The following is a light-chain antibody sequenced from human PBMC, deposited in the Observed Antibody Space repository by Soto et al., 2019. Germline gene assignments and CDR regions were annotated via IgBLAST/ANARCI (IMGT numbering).Light chain of an antibody. CDR1: QSVASN. V-gene: IGKV3-15*01. Sequence: EIVMTQSPATLSVSPGESVTLSCRASQSVASNLAWYQQRPGQAPSLLIFGASTRAPGIPGRFSGSGSGTDFTLTISSLQSEDFAVYHCQHYNNWPITFGQGTRWRL. CDR3: QHYNNWPIT. J-gene: IGKJ5*01. CDR2: GAS.